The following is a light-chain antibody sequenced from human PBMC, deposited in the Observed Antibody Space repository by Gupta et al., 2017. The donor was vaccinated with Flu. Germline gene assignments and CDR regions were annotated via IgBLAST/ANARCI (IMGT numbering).Light chain of an antibody. CDR2: EEN. CDR1: SGSIATTY. J-gene: IGLJ2*01. Sequence: KFMLTQPHSVSDSPGKTVTISCTRSSGSIATTYVQWYQQRTGSSHKTVSCEENRRPSGVPDRFSGSIESSSTYASLTISGLKTEDEADDVCQSYDSVTRDDVFGGGTKLTVL. CDR3: QSYDSVTRDDV. V-gene: IGLV6-57*01.